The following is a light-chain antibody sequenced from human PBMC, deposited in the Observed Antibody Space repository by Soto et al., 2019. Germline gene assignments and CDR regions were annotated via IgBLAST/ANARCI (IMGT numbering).Light chain of an antibody. J-gene: IGKJ1*01. Sequence: DIVLTQSPGTLSLSPGERATLSCMASQSVSSSYLAWYQQKPGQAPRLLMYGTSSRATVIPDRFSGSGSGTDFTLTISRLEPEDFAMYYSQQYHISPWTFGPGTKVEVK. CDR2: GTS. V-gene: IGKV3-20*01. CDR1: QSVSSSY. CDR3: QQYHISPWT.